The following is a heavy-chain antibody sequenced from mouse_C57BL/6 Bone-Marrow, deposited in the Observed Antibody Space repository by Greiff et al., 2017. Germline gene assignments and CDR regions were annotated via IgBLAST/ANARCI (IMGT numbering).Heavy chain of an antibody. J-gene: IGHJ1*03. CDR3: ASTTDDVKGYCDV. D-gene: IGHD1-1*01. CDR2: IYPGSGST. V-gene: IGHV1-55*01. CDR1: GYTFTSYW. Sequence: VQLQQPGAELVKPGASVKMSCKASGYTFTSYWITWVKQRPGQGLEWIGDIYPGSGSTNYNEKFKSKATLTVDTSSSTAYMQLSSLTSEDSAVXYCASTTDDVKGYCDVWGTGTTVTVSS.